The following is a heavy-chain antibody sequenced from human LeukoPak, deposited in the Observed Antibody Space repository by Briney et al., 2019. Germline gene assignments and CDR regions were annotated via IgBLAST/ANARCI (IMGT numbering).Heavy chain of an antibody. CDR3: VPSNNFYYFDY. Sequence: GASVKVSCKASGYTFAAYYMHWVRQAPGQGLEWMGWINPKSGGTSYPQKFQGRVSMTRDTSISTAYMELSRLRSDDTAVYYCVPSNNFYYFDYWGQGTLVTVSS. CDR2: INPKSGGT. V-gene: IGHV1-2*02. D-gene: IGHD1-1*01. J-gene: IGHJ4*02. CDR1: GYTFAAYY.